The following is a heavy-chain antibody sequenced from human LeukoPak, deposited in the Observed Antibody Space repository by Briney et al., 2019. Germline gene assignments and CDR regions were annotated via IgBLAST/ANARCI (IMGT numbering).Heavy chain of an antibody. CDR3: AKGNTGHSSSPCDY. J-gene: IGHJ4*02. Sequence: TGGSLRLSCAASGFTFNNYAMTWVRRAPGKGLEWVSVISAGSTNTYYADSVKGRFTISRDDSNSILYLQMNSLRAEDTATYYCAKGNTGHSSSPCDYWGQGTLVTVSS. CDR2: ISAGSTNT. V-gene: IGHV3-23*01. D-gene: IGHD4-23*01. CDR1: GFTFNNYA.